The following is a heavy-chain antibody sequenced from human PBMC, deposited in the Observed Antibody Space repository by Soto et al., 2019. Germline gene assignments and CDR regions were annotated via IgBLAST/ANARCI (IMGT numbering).Heavy chain of an antibody. CDR1: GGSISSYY. CDR3: ARXPDTAMVMGYYYYGMDL. D-gene: IGHD5-18*01. CDR2: IYYSGST. J-gene: IGHJ6*02. Sequence: SETLSLTCTVSGGSISSYYWSWIRQPPGKGLEWIGYIYYSGSTNYNPSLKSRVTISVDTSKNQFSLNLSSVTAADTAVYYCARXPDTAMVMGYYYYGMDLWGQGTTVTVSS. V-gene: IGHV4-59*01.